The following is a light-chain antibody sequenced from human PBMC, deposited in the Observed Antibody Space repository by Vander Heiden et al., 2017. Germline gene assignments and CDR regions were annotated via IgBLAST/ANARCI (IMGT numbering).Light chain of an antibody. CDR3: QQSYSTPLT. J-gene: IGKJ4*01. Sequence: DIQMTQPPSSLSASVGDRVTITCRASQSISSYLNWYQQKPGKAPKLLIYAASSLQSGVPSRFSGSGSGTDFTLTISSLQPEDFATYYCQQSYSTPLTFGGWTKVGI. V-gene: IGKV1-39*01. CDR2: AAS. CDR1: QSISSY.